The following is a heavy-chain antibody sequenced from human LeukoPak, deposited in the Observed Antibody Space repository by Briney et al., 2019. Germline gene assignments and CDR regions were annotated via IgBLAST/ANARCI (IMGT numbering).Heavy chain of an antibody. CDR1: GYTLTELS. Sequence: ASVKVSCKVSGYTLTELSMHWVRQAPGKGLEWMGGFDPEDGETIYAQKFQGRVTMTEDTSTDTAYMELSSLRSGDTAVYYCATALDIVATPGNYWGQGTLVTVSS. CDR3: ATALDIVATPGNY. CDR2: FDPEDGET. D-gene: IGHD5-12*01. V-gene: IGHV1-24*01. J-gene: IGHJ4*02.